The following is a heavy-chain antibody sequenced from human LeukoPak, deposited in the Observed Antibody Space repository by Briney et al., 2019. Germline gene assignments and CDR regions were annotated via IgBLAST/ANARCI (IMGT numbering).Heavy chain of an antibody. CDR3: ARVRERIWFGEPNVGWFDP. CDR2: INPNSGGT. J-gene: IGHJ5*02. Sequence: ASVKVSCKSSGYTFTGYYMHWVRQAPGQGLEWMGWINPNSGGTNYAQKFQGRVTMTRDTSISTAYMELSRLRSDDTAVYYCARVRERIWFGEPNVGWFDPWGQGTLVTVSS. D-gene: IGHD3-10*01. CDR1: GYTFTGYY. V-gene: IGHV1-2*02.